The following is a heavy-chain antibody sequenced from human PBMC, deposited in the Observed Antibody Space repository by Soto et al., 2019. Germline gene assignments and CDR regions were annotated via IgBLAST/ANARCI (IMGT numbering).Heavy chain of an antibody. V-gene: IGHV3-23*01. D-gene: IGHD1-26*01. CDR3: AKRHIFEWELLPGEGSIDY. Sequence: GGSLRLSCAASGFTFSSYAMSWVRQAPGKGLEWVSAISGSGGSTYYADSVKGRFTISRDNSKNTLYLQMNSLRAEDTAVYYCAKRHIFEWELLPGEGSIDYWGQGTLVTVSS. J-gene: IGHJ4*02. CDR1: GFTFSSYA. CDR2: ISGSGGST.